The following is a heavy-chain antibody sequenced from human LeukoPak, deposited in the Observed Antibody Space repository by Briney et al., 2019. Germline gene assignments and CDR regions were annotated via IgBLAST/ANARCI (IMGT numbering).Heavy chain of an antibody. CDR3: AREQGGSGIDY. J-gene: IGHJ4*02. Sequence: PGGSLRLSCAASGFAFSSYAMSWVRQAPGKGLEWVSAISGSAGSTYYADSVKGRFTISRDNSKNTLYLQMNSLRAGDTAVYYCAREQGGSGIDYWGQGTLVTVSS. D-gene: IGHD3-10*01. CDR2: ISGSAGST. V-gene: IGHV3-23*01. CDR1: GFAFSSYA.